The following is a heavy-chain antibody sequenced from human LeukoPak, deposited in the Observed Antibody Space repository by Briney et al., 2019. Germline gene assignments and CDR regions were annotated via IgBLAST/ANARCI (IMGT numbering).Heavy chain of an antibody. CDR1: GGSFSGYY. Sequence: TSETLSLTCAVYGGSFSGYYWSWIRQPPGKGLEWIGEINQSGNTNYNPSLKSRVTISVDTSKNQFSLKLSYVTAADTAVYYCARGELVIVPAVNYYYYYMDVWGKGTTVTVSS. CDR2: INQSGNT. V-gene: IGHV4-34*01. CDR3: ARGELVIVPAVNYYYYYMDV. D-gene: IGHD2-2*01. J-gene: IGHJ6*03.